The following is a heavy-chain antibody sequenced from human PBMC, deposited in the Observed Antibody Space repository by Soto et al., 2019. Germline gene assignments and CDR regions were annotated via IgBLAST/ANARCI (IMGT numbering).Heavy chain of an antibody. Sequence: GESLKISCKGSGYSFTSYWIGWVRQMPGKGLEWMGIIHPSDFDTRYSPSIQGQVTISADKSISTAYLQWSSLRASDTAMYYCAIHSTGYEDSWGQGTLVTVSS. CDR2: IHPSDFDT. D-gene: IGHD5-12*01. CDR3: AIHSTGYEDS. V-gene: IGHV5-51*01. CDR1: GYSFTSYW. J-gene: IGHJ5*02.